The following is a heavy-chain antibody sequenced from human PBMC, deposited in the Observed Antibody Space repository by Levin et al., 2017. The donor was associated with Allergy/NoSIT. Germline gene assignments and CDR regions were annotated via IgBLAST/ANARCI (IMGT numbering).Heavy chain of an antibody. V-gene: IGHV1-18*01. J-gene: IGHJ6*03. Sequence: ASVKVSCTASGYTFSNYGITWVRQAPGQGLEWMGWVRPYNGHTKYADNLQGRVQMTTDTATSTAYMELRSLRSDDTAVYYCAREGRGSDIWKSPAPLTYYYMDVWGTGTTVTVSS. CDR1: GYTFSNYG. D-gene: IGHD3-3*01. CDR2: VRPYNGHT. CDR3: AREGRGSDIWKSPAPLTYYYMDV.